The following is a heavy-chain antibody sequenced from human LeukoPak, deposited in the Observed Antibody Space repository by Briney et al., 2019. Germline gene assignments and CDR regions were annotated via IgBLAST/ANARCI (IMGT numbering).Heavy chain of an antibody. D-gene: IGHD5-18*01. V-gene: IGHV3-48*04. CDR1: GFTFNSYN. J-gene: IGHJ4*02. CDR3: ARGRGYSYGPGYYFDY. CDR2: ISSSSTTI. Sequence: GGSLRLSCAASGFTFNSYNMNWVRQAPGKGLEWVSYISSSSTTIYYSDSVKGRFTISRDNAKNSLYLQMNRLRAEDTAVYYCARGRGYSYGPGYYFDYWGQGTLVTVSS.